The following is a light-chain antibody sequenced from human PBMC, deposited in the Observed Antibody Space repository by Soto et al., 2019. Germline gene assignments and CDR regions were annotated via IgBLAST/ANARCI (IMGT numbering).Light chain of an antibody. J-gene: IGKJ4*01. V-gene: IGKV3-11*01. CDR2: DAS. CDR3: QQRSNWLLT. Sequence: EIVLTKSPATLSLSPGERATLACRASQSVSSYLGWYQQKPGQAPRLLIYDASNRATGIPARFSGSGSGTDFTLTISSLEPEDFAVYYCQQRSNWLLTFGGGTKVEIK. CDR1: QSVSSY.